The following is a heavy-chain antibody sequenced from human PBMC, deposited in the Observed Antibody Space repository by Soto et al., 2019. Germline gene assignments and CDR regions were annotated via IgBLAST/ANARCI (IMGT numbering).Heavy chain of an antibody. CDR3: AREMPGGYFDY. Sequence: QVRLVQSGPELKKPGASVKVSCKASGYTFNSHGISWARQAPGQGLEWMGWISNYNGNAKYEEKFQGRVSMTTDTSTSTAYMELGSLRSDDTAVYYCAREMPGGYFDYWGQGTRVSVS. V-gene: IGHV1-18*01. D-gene: IGHD2-2*01. CDR2: ISNYNGNA. CDR1: GYTFNSHG. J-gene: IGHJ4*02.